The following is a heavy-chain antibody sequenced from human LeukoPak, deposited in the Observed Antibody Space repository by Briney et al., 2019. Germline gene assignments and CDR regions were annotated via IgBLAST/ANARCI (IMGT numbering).Heavy chain of an antibody. D-gene: IGHD2-2*02. Sequence: ASVKVSCKASGGTFSSYAISWVRQAPGQGLEWMGGIIPIFGTANYAQKFQGRVTITTDESTSTAYMELSSLRSEDTAVYYCASPFSPYQLLYQIWGQGTMVTVSS. CDR2: IIPIFGTA. J-gene: IGHJ3*02. V-gene: IGHV1-69*05. CDR3: ASPFSPYQLLYQI. CDR1: GGTFSSYA.